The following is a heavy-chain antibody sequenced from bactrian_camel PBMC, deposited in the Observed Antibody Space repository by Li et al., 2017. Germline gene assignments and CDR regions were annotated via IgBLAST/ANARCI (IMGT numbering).Heavy chain of an antibody. J-gene: IGHJ4*01. D-gene: IGHD2*01. V-gene: IGHV3S40*01. CDR2: IHAGDGST. Sequence: VQLVESGGGSVQPGGSLTLSCVLSGLPITNACMGWFRLAQGNEREGVARIHAGDGSTWYADSAKGRFTISQDAAKKTVYLQMSNLKPEDTGIYYCAADLFPGASWLLAPDPDEYIYWGQGTQVTVS. CDR3: AADLFPGASWLLAPDPDEYIY. CDR1: GLPITNAC.